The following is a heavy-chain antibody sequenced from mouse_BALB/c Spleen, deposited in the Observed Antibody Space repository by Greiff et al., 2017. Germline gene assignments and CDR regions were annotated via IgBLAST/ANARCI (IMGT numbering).Heavy chain of an antibody. CDR1: GFSLTSYG. Sequence: VQLQQSGPGLVQPSQSLSITCTVSGFSLTSYGVHWVRQSPGKGLEWLGVIWSGGSTDYNAAFISRLSISKDNSKSQVFFKMNSLQANDTAIYCCARRRTVVAGEAESYYAMDYWGQGTSVTVSS. CDR2: IWSGGST. D-gene: IGHD1-1*01. CDR3: ARRRTVVAGEAESYYAMDY. J-gene: IGHJ4*01. V-gene: IGHV2-2*02.